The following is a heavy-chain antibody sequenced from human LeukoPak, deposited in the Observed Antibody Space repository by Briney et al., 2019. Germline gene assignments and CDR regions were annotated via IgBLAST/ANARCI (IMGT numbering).Heavy chain of an antibody. CDR1: GFTFSSYG. CDR2: ISYDGSNK. Sequence: GGSLRLSCAASGFTFSSYGMHWVRQAPGKGLEWVAVISYDGSNKYYADSVKGRFTISRDNSKNTLYLQMNSLRAEDTAVYYCAKAVSARYSSSGYFDYWGQGTLVTVSS. V-gene: IGHV3-30*18. D-gene: IGHD6-13*01. J-gene: IGHJ4*02. CDR3: AKAVSARYSSSGYFDY.